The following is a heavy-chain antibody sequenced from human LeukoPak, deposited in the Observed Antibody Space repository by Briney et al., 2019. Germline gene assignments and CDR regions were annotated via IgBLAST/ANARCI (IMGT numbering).Heavy chain of an antibody. CDR1: GFTFSSYA. J-gene: IGHJ4*02. V-gene: IGHV3-30-3*01. CDR2: ISHDGSNK. CDR3: ASDDFDY. Sequence: GGSLRLSCAASGFTFSSYAMHWVRQAPGKGLEWVAVISHDGSNKYYADSVKGRFTISRDNSKNTLYLQMNSLRAEDTAVYYCASDDFDYWGQGTLVTVSS.